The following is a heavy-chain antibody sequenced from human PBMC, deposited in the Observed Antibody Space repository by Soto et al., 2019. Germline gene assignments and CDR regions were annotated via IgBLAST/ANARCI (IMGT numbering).Heavy chain of an antibody. CDR3: ARVAVLTAAGTTDY. Sequence: GGSLRLSCAASGFTFSDSYMSWIRQVPGKWLEWVAYISATSDSVPYADSVKGRFTISRDNAKNSLYLQMNSLRAEDTAAYYCARVAVLTAAGTTDYWGQGTLVTVS. D-gene: IGHD6-13*01. J-gene: IGHJ4*02. CDR2: ISATSDSV. V-gene: IGHV3-11*06. CDR1: GFTFSDSY.